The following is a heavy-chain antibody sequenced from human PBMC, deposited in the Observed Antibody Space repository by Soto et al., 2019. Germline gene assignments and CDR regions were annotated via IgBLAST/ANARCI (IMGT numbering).Heavy chain of an antibody. V-gene: IGHV1-18*01. CDR1: GYTFTSYG. J-gene: IGHJ6*02. CDR3: ARDPTYWDNEMVVPSKYGMDV. D-gene: IGHD2-15*01. CDR2: ISAYNGNT. Sequence: GASVKVSCKASGYTFTSYGIIWVRQAPGQGLEWMGWISAYNGNTKNTQKLQGRDTMTKDTSTSTGYMELSSLRPEDTAVYYCARDPTYWDNEMVVPSKYGMDVWGQGTTVTVSS.